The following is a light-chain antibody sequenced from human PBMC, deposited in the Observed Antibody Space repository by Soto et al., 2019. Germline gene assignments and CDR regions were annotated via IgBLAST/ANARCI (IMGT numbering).Light chain of an antibody. CDR1: SSNIGSNT. J-gene: IGLJ2*01. CDR2: SNN. Sequence: QSALNQPPSASGTPGQRVTISCSGSSSNIGSNTVNWYQQLPGTAPKLLIYSNNQQPSGVPDRFSGSKSGTSASLAISGLQSEDEADYYCAAWDDSLNGYVVFGGGTKVTVL. CDR3: AAWDDSLNGYVV. V-gene: IGLV1-44*01.